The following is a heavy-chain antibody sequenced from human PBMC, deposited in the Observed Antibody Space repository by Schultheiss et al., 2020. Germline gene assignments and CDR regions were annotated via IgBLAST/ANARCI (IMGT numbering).Heavy chain of an antibody. CDR1: GFRFSSYG. J-gene: IGHJ6*02. CDR2: IQHRLNSYSK. V-gene: IGHV3-72*01. Sequence: GGSLRLSCVASGFRFSSYGMHWVRQAPGKGLEWLGRIQHRLNSYSKDYAASVKGRFTVSRDDSKNTLYLQMNSLKTEDTAVYYCTTVPDGGSYLWFYGMDVWGQGTTVTVSS. CDR3: TTVPDGGSYLWFYGMDV. D-gene: IGHD1-26*01.